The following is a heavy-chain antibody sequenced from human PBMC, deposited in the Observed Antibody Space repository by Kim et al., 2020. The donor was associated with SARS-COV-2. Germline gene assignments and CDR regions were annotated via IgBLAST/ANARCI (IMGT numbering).Heavy chain of an antibody. Sequence: SETLSITCAVYGGSFSGYYWSWIRQPPGKGLEWIGEINHSGSTNYNPSLKSRVTISVDTSKNQFSLKLSSVTAADTAVYYCARDLILIYSSSHNWFDPWGQGTLVTVSS. CDR2: INHSGST. CDR3: ARDLILIYSSSHNWFDP. J-gene: IGHJ5*02. V-gene: IGHV4-34*01. D-gene: IGHD6-13*01. CDR1: GGSFSGYY.